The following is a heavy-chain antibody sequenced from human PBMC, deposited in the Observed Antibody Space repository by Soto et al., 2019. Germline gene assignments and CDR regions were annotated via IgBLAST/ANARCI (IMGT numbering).Heavy chain of an antibody. CDR1: GFTFSDAW. V-gene: IGHV3-15*01. CDR3: TILPYGAYYSRREV. CDR2: IKRKTDGGTT. J-gene: IGHJ6*02. D-gene: IGHD3-10*01. Sequence: EVQLVESGEGLVKPGGSLSLSCAASGFTFSDAWMNWVRQAPGKGLEWLGHIKRKTDGGTTDYAAPVKGRFTISRNYSKNTLYLQMNTLKPECTAVYYCTILPYGAYYSRREVWVQGPTVSVS.